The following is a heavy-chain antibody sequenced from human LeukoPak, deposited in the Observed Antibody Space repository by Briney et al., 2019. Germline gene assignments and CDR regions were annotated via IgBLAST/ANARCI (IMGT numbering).Heavy chain of an antibody. Sequence: SETLSLTCTVSGGSISSHYWSWIRQPPGKGLEWIGYIYYSGSTNYNPSLKSRVTISVDTSKNQFSLKLSSVTAADTAMYYCARVWSEYYYDSSGYDPWGQGTLVTVSS. D-gene: IGHD3-22*01. CDR3: ARVWSEYYYDSSGYDP. J-gene: IGHJ5*02. V-gene: IGHV4-59*11. CDR2: IYYSGST. CDR1: GGSISSHY.